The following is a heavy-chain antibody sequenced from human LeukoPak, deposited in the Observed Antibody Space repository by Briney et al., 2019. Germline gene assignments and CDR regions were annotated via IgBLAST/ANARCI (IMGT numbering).Heavy chain of an antibody. CDR1: GYTLTNFG. CDR3: ARDALVVVPTSIGGSFDL. D-gene: IGHD2-2*01. J-gene: IGHJ3*01. V-gene: IGHV1-18*01. CDR2: ISGYNGNT. Sequence: AASVKVSCKASGYTLTNFGISWVRQAPGQGLEWLGWISGYNGNTDYAQSLQGRLTLTRDTSTSTAYMELTSLSSDDTAVYFCARDALVVVPTSIGGSFDLWGQGTMVTVSS.